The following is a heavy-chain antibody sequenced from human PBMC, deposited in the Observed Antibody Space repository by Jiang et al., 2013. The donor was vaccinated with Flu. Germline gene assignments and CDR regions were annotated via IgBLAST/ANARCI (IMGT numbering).Heavy chain of an antibody. CDR3: VRHDDA. CDR2: VYYSGTT. D-gene: IGHD1-1*01. CDR1: GDSISTSSYY. Sequence: LLKPSETLSLTCTVSGDSISTSSYYWGWIRQPPGKGLEWIGSVYYSGTTYYNPSLKSRVTISIDTSKNQFSLKLNSVTAADAAVFYCVRHDDAWGQGTTVTVSS. V-gene: IGHV4-39*07. J-gene: IGHJ6*02.